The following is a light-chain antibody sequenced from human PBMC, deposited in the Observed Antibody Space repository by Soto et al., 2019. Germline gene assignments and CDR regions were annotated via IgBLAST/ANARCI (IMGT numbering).Light chain of an antibody. CDR3: RSYTNSGTHLV. V-gene: IGLV2-14*03. CDR1: SSDVGAYNY. CDR2: YVS. Sequence: QSALTQPASVSGSPGQSITISCTGTSSDVGAYNYVSWYQQHPGKAPKLMICYVSNRPSGVSNRFSGSKSGNTASLTISGLQPEDEADYYCRSYTNSGTHLVFGGGTKVTVL. J-gene: IGLJ2*01.